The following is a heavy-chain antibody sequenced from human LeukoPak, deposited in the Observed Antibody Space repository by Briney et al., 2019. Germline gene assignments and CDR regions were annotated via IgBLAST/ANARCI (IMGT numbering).Heavy chain of an antibody. CDR3: AKDYYDSSGYYGSLDY. V-gene: IGHV3-73*01. CDR1: GFTFSGSA. J-gene: IGHJ4*02. Sequence: GGSLRLSCAASGFTFSGSAMHWVRQASGKGLEWVGRIRSKANSCATAYAASVKGRFTISRDDSKNTAYLQMNSLKTEDTAVYYCAKDYYDSSGYYGSLDYWGQGTLVTVSS. D-gene: IGHD3-22*01. CDR2: IRSKANSCAT.